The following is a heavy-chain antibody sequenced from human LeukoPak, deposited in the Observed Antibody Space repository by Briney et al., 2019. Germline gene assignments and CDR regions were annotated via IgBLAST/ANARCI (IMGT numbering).Heavy chain of an antibody. CDR2: ISGSGGST. CDR3: AKGYRFGELFTFDY. V-gene: IGHV3-23*01. D-gene: IGHD3-10*01. CDR1: GFTFSSYA. J-gene: IGHJ4*02. Sequence: PGGSLRLSCAASGFTFSSYAMSWVRQAPGKGLEWISAISGSGGSTYYADSVKGRFTISRDNSKNTLYLQMNSLRAEDTAVYYCAKGYRFGELFTFDYWGQGTLVTVSS.